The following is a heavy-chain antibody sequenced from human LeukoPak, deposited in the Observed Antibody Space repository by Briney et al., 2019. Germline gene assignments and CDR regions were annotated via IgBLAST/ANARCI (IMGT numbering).Heavy chain of an antibody. CDR3: AKVLGYGDYPRPHDY. CDR1: GFTFSSYG. V-gene: IGHV3-30*18. CDR2: ISYDGSNK. Sequence: GGSLRLSCAASGFTFSSYGMHWVRQAPGKGLEWVAVISYDGSNKYYADSVKGRFTISRDNSKNTLYLQMNSLRAEDTAVYYCAKVLGYGDYPRPHDYWGQGTLVTVSS. J-gene: IGHJ4*02. D-gene: IGHD4-17*01.